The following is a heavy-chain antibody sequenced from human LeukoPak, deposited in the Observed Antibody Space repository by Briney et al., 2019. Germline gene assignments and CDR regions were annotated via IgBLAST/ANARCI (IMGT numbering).Heavy chain of an antibody. Sequence: GGSLRLSCAASGFTFSSYTMNWVRQAPGKGLEWVSSISRNSNYIYYADSVKGRFTISRDNAKNSLYLQMNSLRAEDTAVYYCARDPHSNSWVDYWGQGTLVTVSS. CDR3: ARDPHSNSWVDY. J-gene: IGHJ4*02. D-gene: IGHD6-13*01. CDR2: ISRNSNYI. CDR1: GFTFSSYT. V-gene: IGHV3-21*01.